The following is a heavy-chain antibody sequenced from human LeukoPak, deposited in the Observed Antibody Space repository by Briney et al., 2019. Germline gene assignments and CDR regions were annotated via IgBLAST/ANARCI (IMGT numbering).Heavy chain of an antibody. CDR1: GLTVSDNY. CDR2: IYSGGFT. J-gene: IGHJ6*02. CDR3: ARELYGMDV. V-gene: IGHV3-66*01. Sequence: GGSLRLSCAASGLTVSDNYMNWVRQAPGKGLEWVSVIYSGGFTYYADSVKDRFTISRDNSKNTLYLQMNNLRADDTAAYYCARELYGMDVWGHGTAVTVSS.